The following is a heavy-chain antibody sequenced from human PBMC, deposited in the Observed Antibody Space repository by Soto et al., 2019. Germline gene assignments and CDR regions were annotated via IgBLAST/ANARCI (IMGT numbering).Heavy chain of an antibody. CDR1: GFTFNTYS. CDR2: ISSSASNK. Sequence: PGGSLRLSCAASGFTFNTYSMSWVRQAPGKGLEWVAYISSSASNKYYADSVKGRFTISRDNSKNTLYLQMNSLRAEDTAVYYCARDSSGSIFPIDYWGQGTLVTVSS. CDR3: ARDSSGSIFPIDY. D-gene: IGHD6-19*01. V-gene: IGHV3-48*01. J-gene: IGHJ4*02.